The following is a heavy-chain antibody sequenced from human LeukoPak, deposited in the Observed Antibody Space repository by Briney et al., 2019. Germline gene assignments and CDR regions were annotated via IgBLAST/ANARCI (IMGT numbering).Heavy chain of an antibody. CDR1: GFTFSSYA. V-gene: IGHV3-23*01. Sequence: GGSLRLSCAASGFTFSSYAMSWVRQAPGKGLEWVSAISGSGGSTYYADSVKGRFTISRDNSKNTLYLQMNSLRAEDTAVYYCAKFMIAVAGRGSPPLDYWGQGTLVTVSS. CDR3: AKFMIAVAGRGSPPLDY. CDR2: ISGSGGST. D-gene: IGHD6-19*01. J-gene: IGHJ4*02.